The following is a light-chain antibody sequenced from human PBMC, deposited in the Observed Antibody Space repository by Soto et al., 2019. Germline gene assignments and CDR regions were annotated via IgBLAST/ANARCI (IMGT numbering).Light chain of an antibody. CDR1: QSVRSN. Sequence: EIPVTQSPATLSVSPVERATLSCRASQSVRSNLAWYQQRPGQAPRLVIYGASTRASGVPARFSGSGSGTEFTLTISSVQSEDFAVYYCQQYDRWWTFGQGTKVDI. CDR2: GAS. CDR3: QQYDRWWT. V-gene: IGKV3D-15*01. J-gene: IGKJ1*01.